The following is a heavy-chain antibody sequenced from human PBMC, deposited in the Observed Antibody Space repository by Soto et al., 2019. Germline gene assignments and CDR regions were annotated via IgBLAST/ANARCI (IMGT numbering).Heavy chain of an antibody. D-gene: IGHD3-22*01. V-gene: IGHV4-59*08. CDR1: YGSSMSHF. CDR2: ISYSGST. J-gene: IGHJ4*02. CDR3: ARGLRDYYDDSSGYYSDY. Sequence: ETLSLTCTVSYGSSMSHFWCRMRQNPGKGLEWIGYISYSGSTTYNPSLRSRVTISVDTSKNQFSLKLSSVTAADMAVYYCARGLRDYYDDSSGYYSDYWGQGTLVTVSS.